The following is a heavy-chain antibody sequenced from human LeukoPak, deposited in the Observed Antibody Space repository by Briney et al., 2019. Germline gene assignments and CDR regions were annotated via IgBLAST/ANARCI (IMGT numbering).Heavy chain of an antibody. Sequence: PGGSLRLSCAASGFTVSGNYMSWVRQAPGKGLEWVSIIYSGGSTYYGDSVKGRFTISRDNSKNTLYLQMNSLRVEDTAVYYCARDYKTTVTTHDHYYMDVWGKGTTVTISS. CDR3: ARDYKTTVTTHDHYYMDV. D-gene: IGHD4-17*01. J-gene: IGHJ6*03. CDR2: IYSGGST. CDR1: GFTVSGNY. V-gene: IGHV3-53*01.